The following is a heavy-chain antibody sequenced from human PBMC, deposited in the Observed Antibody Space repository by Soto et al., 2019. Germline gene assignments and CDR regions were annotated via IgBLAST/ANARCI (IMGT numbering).Heavy chain of an antibody. Sequence: ASVKVSFKASGGTFSSYAISWVRQAPGQGLEWMGGIIPIFGTANYAQKFQGRVTITADKSTSTAYMELSSLRSEDTAVYYCARFDDSSGYYYPPYYYGMDVWGQGTTVTVSS. CDR2: IIPIFGTA. V-gene: IGHV1-69*06. J-gene: IGHJ6*02. D-gene: IGHD3-22*01. CDR1: GGTFSSYA. CDR3: ARFDDSSGYYYPPYYYGMDV.